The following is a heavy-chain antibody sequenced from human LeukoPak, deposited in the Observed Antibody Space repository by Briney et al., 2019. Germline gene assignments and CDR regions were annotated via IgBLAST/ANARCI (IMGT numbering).Heavy chain of an antibody. V-gene: IGHV3-11*04. Sequence: GGSLRLSCAASGFTFSDHYMSWIRQTPGEGLEWISYISGSGSAINYADSVKGRFTISRDNTKSSLYLQMNSLRADDTAIYYCSRAPRSLDSGGQGTLVTVSS. CDR3: SRAPRSLDS. CDR1: GFTFSDHY. CDR2: ISGSGSAI. J-gene: IGHJ4*02.